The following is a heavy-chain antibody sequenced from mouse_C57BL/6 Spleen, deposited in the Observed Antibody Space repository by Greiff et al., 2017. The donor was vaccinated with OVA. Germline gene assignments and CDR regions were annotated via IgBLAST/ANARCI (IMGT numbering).Heavy chain of an antibody. Sequence: EVQLQESGGDLVKPGGSLKLSCAASGFTFSSYGMSWVRQTPDKRLEWVATISSGGSYTSYPDSVKGRFTISRDNAKNTLYLQMSSLKSEDTAMYYCARHYYGSSPAWFAYWGQGTLVTVSA. D-gene: IGHD1-1*01. J-gene: IGHJ3*01. V-gene: IGHV5-6*01. CDR3: ARHYYGSSPAWFAY. CDR2: ISSGGSYT. CDR1: GFTFSSYG.